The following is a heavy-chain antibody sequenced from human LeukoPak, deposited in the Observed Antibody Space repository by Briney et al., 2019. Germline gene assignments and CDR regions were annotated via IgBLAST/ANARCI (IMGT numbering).Heavy chain of an antibody. CDR3: ARVDYDRSGEDANAEYFQH. CDR1: GFTFSSYS. Sequence: PGGSLRLSCAASGFTFSSYSMIWVRQAPGKGLEWVSYISISSSSMYYADSMKGRITISRDNAKNSLYLQMNSLRAEDTAIYYCARVDYDRSGEDANAEYFQHWGQGTLVTVSS. J-gene: IGHJ1*01. D-gene: IGHD3-22*01. V-gene: IGHV3-21*01. CDR2: ISISSSSM.